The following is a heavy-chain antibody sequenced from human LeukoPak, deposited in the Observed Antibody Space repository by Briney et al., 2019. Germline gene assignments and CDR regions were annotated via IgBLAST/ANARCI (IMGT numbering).Heavy chain of an antibody. D-gene: IGHD5-18*01. Sequence: ASVKVSCKASGYTFTSYDINWVRQATGQGLEWMGWMNPNSGNTGYAQKFRGRVTITRNTSISTAYMELSSLRSEDTAVYYCARGYSYGYEADYWGQGTLVTVSS. CDR2: MNPNSGNT. J-gene: IGHJ4*02. CDR1: GYTFTSYD. V-gene: IGHV1-8*03. CDR3: ARGYSYGYEADY.